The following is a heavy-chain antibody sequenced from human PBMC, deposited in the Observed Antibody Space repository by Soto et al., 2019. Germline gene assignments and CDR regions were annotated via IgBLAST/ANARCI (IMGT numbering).Heavy chain of an antibody. CDR2: ISYDGSNK. J-gene: IGHJ4*02. CDR3: ARGLCGFDGDYNYFDY. Sequence: QVQLVESGGGVVQPGRSLRLSCAASGFTFSNYPMHWVRQAPGKGLEWVAVISYDGSNKYYADSVKGRFTISRDNSKNTLYLQMNSLRAEDTAVYYCARGLCGFDGDYNYFDYWGQGTLVIVSS. D-gene: IGHD4-17*01. CDR1: GFTFSNYP. V-gene: IGHV3-30-3*01.